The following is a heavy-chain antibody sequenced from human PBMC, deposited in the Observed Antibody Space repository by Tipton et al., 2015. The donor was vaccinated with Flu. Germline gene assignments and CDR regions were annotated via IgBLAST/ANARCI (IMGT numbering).Heavy chain of an antibody. CDR2: IYYSGST. V-gene: IGHV4-31*03. Sequence: TLSLTCTVSGGSISSGGYYWSWIRQHPGKGLEWIGYIYYSGSTYYNPSLKSRVTISVDTSKNQFSLKLSSVTAADTAVYYCAREVTTTSGYFDLWGRGTLVPVSS. CDR1: GGSISSGGYY. D-gene: IGHD3-22*01. J-gene: IGHJ2*01. CDR3: AREVTTTSGYFDL.